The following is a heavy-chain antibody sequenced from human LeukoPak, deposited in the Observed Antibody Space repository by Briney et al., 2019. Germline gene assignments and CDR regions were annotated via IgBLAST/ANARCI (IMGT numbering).Heavy chain of an antibody. Sequence: ASVKVSCKASGYTFTSYDINWVRQATGQGLEWMGWMNPNSGNTGYAQKFQGRVTMTEDTSTDTAYMELSSLRSEDTAVYYCATVRFGELSQGAFDIWGQGTMVTVSS. CDR1: GYTFTSYD. CDR3: ATVRFGELSQGAFDI. D-gene: IGHD3-10*01. V-gene: IGHV1-8*01. J-gene: IGHJ3*02. CDR2: MNPNSGNT.